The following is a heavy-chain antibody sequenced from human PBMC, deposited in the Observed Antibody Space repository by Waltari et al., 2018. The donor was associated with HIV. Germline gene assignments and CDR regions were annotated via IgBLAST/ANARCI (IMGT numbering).Heavy chain of an antibody. CDR3: ARKYSSSWGAPFDY. V-gene: IGHV3-33*01. Sequence: QVQLVESGGGVVQPGRSLSLSGSTPGSTLSGHGMHWVRQAPGKGVEWVTVIWYDGSKKYYADSVKGRFTISRDNSKNTLYLQMNSLRIEDTAVYYCARKYSSSWGAPFDYWGQGTLVTVSS. D-gene: IGHD6-13*01. J-gene: IGHJ4*02. CDR1: GSTLSGHG. CDR2: IWYDGSKK.